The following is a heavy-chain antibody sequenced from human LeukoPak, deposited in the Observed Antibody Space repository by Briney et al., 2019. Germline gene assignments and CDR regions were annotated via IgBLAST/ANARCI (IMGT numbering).Heavy chain of an antibody. CDR2: IYTSGST. J-gene: IGHJ4*02. Sequence: SGTLSLTCTVSGGSISSYYWSWSRQRAGKGLEWIGRIYTSGSTNHIPSLKSRVTMSVDTSKNQSSLKLSSVPAADTAVYYCARTRVVAATLYYFDYWGQGTLVTLSS. D-gene: IGHD2-15*01. CDR3: ARTRVVAATLYYFDY. CDR1: GGSISSYY. V-gene: IGHV4-4*07.